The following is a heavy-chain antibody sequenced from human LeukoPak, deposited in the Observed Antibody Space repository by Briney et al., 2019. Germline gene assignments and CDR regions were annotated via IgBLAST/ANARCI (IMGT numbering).Heavy chain of an antibody. CDR1: GGTFSSYA. V-gene: IGHV1-18*01. CDR2: ISAYNGNT. D-gene: IGHD4-23*01. CDR3: ARDRGGNYYFDY. Sequence: ASVTVSCTASGGTFSSYAISWVRQAPGQGLEWMGWISAYNGNTNYAQKLQGRVTITTDTSTSTAYMELRSLRSDDTAVYYCARDRGGNYYFDYWGQGTLVTVSS. J-gene: IGHJ4*02.